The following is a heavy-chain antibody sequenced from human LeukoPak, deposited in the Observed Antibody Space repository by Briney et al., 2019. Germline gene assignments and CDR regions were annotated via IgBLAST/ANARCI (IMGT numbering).Heavy chain of an antibody. D-gene: IGHD1-20*01. Sequence: TGGSLRLSCAASGFTFGNYWVSWVRQAPGKGLEWVATIRRDGVAKYYVDSVRGRFTISRDNAQNSLFLQMNSLRAEDTALYFCARLSGDITVFDLWGQGTQVTVSS. CDR1: GFTFGNYW. V-gene: IGHV3-7*01. CDR2: IRRDGVAK. CDR3: ARLSGDITVFDL. J-gene: IGHJ5*02.